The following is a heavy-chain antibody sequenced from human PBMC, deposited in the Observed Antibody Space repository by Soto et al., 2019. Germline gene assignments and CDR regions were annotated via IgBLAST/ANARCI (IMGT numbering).Heavy chain of an antibody. CDR3: ATGVYSYGPDAFDI. CDR2: IYSGGST. CDR1: QFTVSTKY. J-gene: IGHJ3*02. Sequence: EVQLVESGGGLIQPGGSLRLSCVASQFTVSTKYMSWVRQAPGKGLEWVSVIYSGGSTYYADSVKGRFTISRDISKNTVYLQMNSLRADDTAAYYCATGVYSYGPDAFDIWGQGTMVTVSS. D-gene: IGHD5-18*01. V-gene: IGHV3-53*01.